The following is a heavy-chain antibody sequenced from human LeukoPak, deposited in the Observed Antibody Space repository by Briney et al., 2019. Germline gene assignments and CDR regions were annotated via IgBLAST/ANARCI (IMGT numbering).Heavy chain of an antibody. CDR1: EYTFTGYY. CDR2: INPKSGGT. CDR3: GSGGTYPNWFDP. Sequence: ASVKVSCKASEYTFTGYYLHWVRQAPGQGLEWMGWINPKSGGTNYAQKFQGRVTMTRDTSISTAYMELSRLRSDDTAVYYCGSGGTYPNWFDPWGQGTLVTVSS. V-gene: IGHV1-2*02. J-gene: IGHJ5*02. D-gene: IGHD1-26*01.